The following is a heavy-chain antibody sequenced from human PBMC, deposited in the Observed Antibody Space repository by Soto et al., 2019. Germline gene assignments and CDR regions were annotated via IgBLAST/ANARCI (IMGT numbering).Heavy chain of an antibody. CDR2: ISAVDGST. Sequence: GGSLRFWCAASGFTFSSYCMSWVRQSPGKGLELVSAISAVDGSTYYAASVKGRFTISGDNSKNSLYLQMNSLRAYDTAVYYCARGGYYYDSSAYYRPFDDWGQGTLVTVSS. CDR1: GFTFSSYC. D-gene: IGHD3-22*01. CDR3: ARGGYYYDSSAYYRPFDD. J-gene: IGHJ4*02. V-gene: IGHV3-23*01.